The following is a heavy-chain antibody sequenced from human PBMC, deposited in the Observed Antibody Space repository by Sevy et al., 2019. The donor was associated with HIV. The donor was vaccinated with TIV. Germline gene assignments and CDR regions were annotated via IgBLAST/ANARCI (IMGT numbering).Heavy chain of an antibody. Sequence: SETLSLTCTVSGGSISGYFWAWVRQPPGKGLEFIGWIHYSGKTKYNPSVSSRVTLSVDTSRNQVSLKLFSLTAADTAVYYCARHASQGDYPLDLWGQGTLVTVSS. D-gene: IGHD4-17*01. CDR3: ARHASQGDYPLDL. CDR1: GGSISGYF. V-gene: IGHV4-59*08. CDR2: IHYSGKT. J-gene: IGHJ4*02.